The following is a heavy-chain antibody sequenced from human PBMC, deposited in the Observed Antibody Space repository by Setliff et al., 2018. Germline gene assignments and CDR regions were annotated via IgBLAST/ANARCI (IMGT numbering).Heavy chain of an antibody. V-gene: IGHV1-46*03. D-gene: IGHD3-3*01. Sequence: ASVKVSCKASGYTLTNYYVHWVRQAPGQGLEWMGIINPSGGLTKYAQKFQGRVTMTSDTSTNTVYLEVSGLRSEDTAVYFCARDRFYNSWSGTSISAPHDAFDIWGQGTMVTVSS. CDR1: GYTLTNYY. CDR3: ARDRFYNSWSGTSISAPHDAFDI. CDR2: INPSGGLT. J-gene: IGHJ3*02.